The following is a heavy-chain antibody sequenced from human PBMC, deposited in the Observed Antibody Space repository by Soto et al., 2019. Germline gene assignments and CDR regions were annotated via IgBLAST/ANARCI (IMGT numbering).Heavy chain of an antibody. J-gene: IGHJ3*02. CDR2: ISWNSGSI. Sequence: GGSLRLSCAASGFTFDDYAMHWVRQAPGKGLEWVSGISWNSGSIGYADSVKGRFTISRDNAKNSLYLQMNSLRAEDTALYYCARDLILTGYYGAFDIWGQGTMVTVSS. CDR3: ARDLILTGYYGAFDI. V-gene: IGHV3-9*01. D-gene: IGHD3-9*01. CDR1: GFTFDDYA.